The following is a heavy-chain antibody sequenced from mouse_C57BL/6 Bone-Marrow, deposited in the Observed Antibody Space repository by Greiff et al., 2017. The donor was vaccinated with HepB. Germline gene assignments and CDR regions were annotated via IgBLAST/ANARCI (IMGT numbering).Heavy chain of an antibody. Sequence: DVQLVESGGDLVKPGGSLKLSCAASGFTFSSYGMSWVRQTPDKRLEWVATISSGGSYTYYPDSVKGRFTISRDNAKNTLYLQMSSLKSEDTAMYYCARREIYYDYDGAYWGQGTLVTVSA. CDR1: GFTFSSYG. CDR3: ARREIYYDYDGAY. V-gene: IGHV5-6*01. CDR2: ISSGGSYT. J-gene: IGHJ3*01. D-gene: IGHD2-4*01.